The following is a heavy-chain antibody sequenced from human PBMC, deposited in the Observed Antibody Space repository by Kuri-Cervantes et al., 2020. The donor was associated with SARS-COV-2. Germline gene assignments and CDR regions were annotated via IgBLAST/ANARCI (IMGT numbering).Heavy chain of an antibody. CDR2: IWYDGSNK. CDR1: GFTFSSYG. J-gene: IGHJ6*02. D-gene: IGHD3-9*01. Sequence: GGSLRLSCAASGFTFSSYGMHWVRQAPGKGLEWVAVIWYDGSNKYYADSVKGRFTISRDNSKNTLYLQMSSLRAEDTAVYYCVKGERYFDWLLDYYYGLDVWGQGTTVTVSS. V-gene: IGHV3-30*02. CDR3: VKGERYFDWLLDYYYGLDV.